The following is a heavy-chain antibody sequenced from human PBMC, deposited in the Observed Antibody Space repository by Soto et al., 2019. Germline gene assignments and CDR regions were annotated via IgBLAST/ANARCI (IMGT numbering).Heavy chain of an antibody. J-gene: IGHJ4*02. V-gene: IGHV1-18*04. Sequence: ASVKVSCKASGYTFSNYGITWVRQAPGQGLEWMGWISAYNGNTNYAQKLQGRVTITRDTSASTAYMELSSLRSEDTALYYCARAPSWYSFDYWGQGSLVTVSS. CDR3: ARAPSWYSFDY. CDR2: ISAYNGNT. D-gene: IGHD6-13*01. CDR1: GYTFSNYG.